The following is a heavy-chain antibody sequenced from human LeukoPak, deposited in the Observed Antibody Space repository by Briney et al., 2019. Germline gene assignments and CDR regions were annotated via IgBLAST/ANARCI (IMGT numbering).Heavy chain of an antibody. CDR2: IYHSGRT. D-gene: IGHD5-18*01. Sequence: SETLSLTCTVSGYSISSGSYWGWIRQPPGKGLEWIGSIYHSGRTFYNPSLKSRVTISVDTSKNQFSLKLTSVTAADTAVYYCANDLGWIQLNLGRGQGTLVTVSS. CDR1: GYSISSGSY. V-gene: IGHV4-38-2*02. CDR3: ANDLGWIQLNLG. J-gene: IGHJ4*02.